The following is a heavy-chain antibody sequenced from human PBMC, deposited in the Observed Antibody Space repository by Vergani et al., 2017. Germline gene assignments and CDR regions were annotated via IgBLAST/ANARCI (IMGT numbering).Heavy chain of an antibody. CDR2: INHSGST. Sequence: QVQLQQWGAGLLKPSETLSLTCAVYGGSFSGYYWSWTRQPPGKGLEWIGEINHSGSTNYNPSLKSRVTISVDTSKNQFSLKLSSVTAADTAVYYCARDPIRCSGGSCYSRYFDYWGQGTLVTVSS. D-gene: IGHD2-15*01. J-gene: IGHJ4*02. CDR3: ARDPIRCSGGSCYSRYFDY. V-gene: IGHV4-34*01. CDR1: GGSFSGYY.